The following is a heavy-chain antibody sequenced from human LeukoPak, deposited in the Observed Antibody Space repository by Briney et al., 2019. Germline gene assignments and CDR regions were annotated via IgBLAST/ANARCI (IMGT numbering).Heavy chain of an antibody. CDR1: GYTLTSYY. J-gene: IGHJ4*02. D-gene: IGHD1-14*01. V-gene: IGHV1-46*01. CDR3: ALPVTTGGFDY. Sequence: ASVKVSCKASGYTLTSYYMHWVRQAPGQGLEWMGIINPSGGSTSYAQKFQGRVTMTRDTSTSTVYMELSSLRSEDTAVYYCALPVTTGGFDYWGQGTLVIVSS. CDR2: INPSGGST.